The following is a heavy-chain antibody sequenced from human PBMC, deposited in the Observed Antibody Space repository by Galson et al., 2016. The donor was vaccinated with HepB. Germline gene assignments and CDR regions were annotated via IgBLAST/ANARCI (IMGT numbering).Heavy chain of an antibody. V-gene: IGHV3-7*01. J-gene: IGHJ4*02. CDR3: ARVEGDYDRSGHDYWFDY. CDR1: GFSFFSYW. Sequence: SLRLSCAGSGFSFFSYWMTWVRQAPGKGLEWVANIKHDGSDTYYVDSVKGRFTISRDNAKKSVYLQMNSLRVEDTAVYYCARVEGDYDRSGHDYWFDYWGQGTLVSVSS. D-gene: IGHD3-22*01. CDR2: IKHDGSDT.